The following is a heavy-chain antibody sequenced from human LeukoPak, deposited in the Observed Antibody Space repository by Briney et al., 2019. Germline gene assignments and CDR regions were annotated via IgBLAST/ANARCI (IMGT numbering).Heavy chain of an antibody. CDR1: GGSISSGSYY. D-gene: IGHD3-3*01. CDR2: IYTSGST. J-gene: IGHJ4*02. V-gene: IGHV4-61*02. Sequence: SQTLSLTCTVSGGSISSGSYYWSWIRQPAGKGLEWIGRIYTSGSTNYNPSLKSRVTISVDTSKNQFSLKLCSVTAADTAVYYCARVGDFWRGYYFDYWGQGTLVTVSS. CDR3: ARVGDFWRGYYFDY.